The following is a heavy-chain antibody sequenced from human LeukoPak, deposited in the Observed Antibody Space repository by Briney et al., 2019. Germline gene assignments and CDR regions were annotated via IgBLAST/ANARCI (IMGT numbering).Heavy chain of an antibody. CDR1: GFTFSSYS. CDR2: ISGSGGST. J-gene: IGHJ4*02. CDR3: AKEARIWFGELLSSEDFDY. Sequence: GGSLRLSCAASGFTFSSYSMNWVRQAPGKGLEWVSAISGSGGSTYYADSVKGRFTISRDNSKNTLYLQMNSLRAEDTAVYYCAKEARIWFGELLSSEDFDYWGQGTLVTVSS. D-gene: IGHD3-10*01. V-gene: IGHV3-23*01.